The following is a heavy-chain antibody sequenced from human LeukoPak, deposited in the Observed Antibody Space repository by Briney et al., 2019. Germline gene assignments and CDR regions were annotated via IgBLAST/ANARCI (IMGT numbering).Heavy chain of an antibody. CDR3: ARGGIQLWSNNWVDP. D-gene: IGHD5-18*01. Sequence: SETLSLTCTVSGGSISSYYWSWIRQPPGKGLEWIGYIYYSGTTNYNPSLRSRVTISVDTSKNQFSLKLSSVTAADTAVYYCARGGIQLWSNNWVDPWGQGTLVTVSS. CDR2: IYYSGTT. CDR1: GGSISSYY. J-gene: IGHJ5*02. V-gene: IGHV4-59*01.